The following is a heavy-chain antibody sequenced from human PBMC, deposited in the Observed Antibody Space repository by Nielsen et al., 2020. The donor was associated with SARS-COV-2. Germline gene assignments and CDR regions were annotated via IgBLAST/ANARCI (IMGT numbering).Heavy chain of an antibody. CDR3: ARGGYSYGPNYYYGMDV. V-gene: IGHV3-23*01. CDR2: ISASGSST. D-gene: IGHD5-18*01. Sequence: GGSLRLSCAASGFSFSNFGMHWVRQAPGKGLEWVSAISASGSSTCYGDAVKGRFTISRDNAINTLYLQMNSLRAEDTAVYYCARGGYSYGPNYYYGMDVWGQGTTVTVSS. J-gene: IGHJ6*02. CDR1: GFSFSNFG.